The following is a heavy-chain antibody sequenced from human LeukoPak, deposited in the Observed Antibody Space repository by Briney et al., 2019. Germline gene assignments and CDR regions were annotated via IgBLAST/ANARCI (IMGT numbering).Heavy chain of an antibody. J-gene: IGHJ4*02. V-gene: IGHV4-59*08. D-gene: IGHD2-21*02. CDR1: GGSISSYY. CDR2: IYYSGST. Sequence: TSETLSLTCTVSGGSISSYYWSWIRQPPGKGLEWIGYIYYSGSTYYNPSLKSRVTISVDTSKNQFSLKLSSVTAADTAVYYCARAGGDLDYWGQGTLVTVSS. CDR3: ARAGGDLDY.